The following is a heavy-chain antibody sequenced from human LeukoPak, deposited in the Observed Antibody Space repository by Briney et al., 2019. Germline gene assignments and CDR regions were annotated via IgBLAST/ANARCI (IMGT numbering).Heavy chain of an antibody. D-gene: IGHD3-3*01. CDR3: ARDKTQNYDFWSGYYPNWFDP. CDR1: GGSISSYY. CDR2: IYTSGST. V-gene: IGHV4-4*07. Sequence: PSETLSLTCTVSGGSISSYYWSWIRQPAGKGLEWIGRIYTSGSTNYNPSLKSRVTMSADTSKNQFSLKLSSVTAADTAVYYCARDKTQNYDFWSGYYPNWFDPWGQGTLVTVSS. J-gene: IGHJ5*02.